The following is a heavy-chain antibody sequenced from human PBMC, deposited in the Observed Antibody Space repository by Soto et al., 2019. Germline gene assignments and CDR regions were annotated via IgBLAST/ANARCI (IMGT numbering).Heavy chain of an antibody. CDR1: GLTFSNAW. V-gene: IGHV3-15*01. J-gene: IGHJ4*02. CDR3: TTWEAVTGYFDD. CDR2: IKTKTDGGST. D-gene: IGHD6-19*01. Sequence: GGSLRLSCAASGLTFSNAWMSWVRQAPGKGLEWVGRIKTKTDGGSTDYAPPVKGRFTISRDDSKNTLYLQMNSLKTEDTAAYYCTTWEAVTGYFDDWGQGALVPVSS.